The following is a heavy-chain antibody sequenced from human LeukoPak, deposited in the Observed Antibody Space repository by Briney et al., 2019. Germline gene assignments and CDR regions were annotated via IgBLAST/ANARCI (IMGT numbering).Heavy chain of an antibody. J-gene: IGHJ4*02. CDR1: GGSFSGYY. V-gene: IGHV4-34*01. Sequence: KSSETLSLTCAVYGGSFSGYYWSWIRQPPGKGLEWIGEINHSGSTNYNPSLKSRVTISVDTSKNQFSLKLSSVTAADTAVYYCARGLGSSSSWSHFYYFDYWGQGTLVTVSS. D-gene: IGHD6-13*01. CDR3: ARGLGSSSSWSHFYYFDY. CDR2: INHSGST.